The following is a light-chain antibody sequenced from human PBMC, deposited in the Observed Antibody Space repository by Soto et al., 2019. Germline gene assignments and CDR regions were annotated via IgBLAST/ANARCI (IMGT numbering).Light chain of an antibody. CDR1: QGISDY. Sequence: DIQLTQSPSFLSASVGDRVTISCRASQGISDYLAWYQQKPGKAPKLLIYGASTLQSGVPSRFSGSASGTEFTLTISSRQPEEFATYFCQQFNAYPLTFGGGTKLEIK. J-gene: IGKJ4*01. CDR2: GAS. CDR3: QQFNAYPLT. V-gene: IGKV1-9*01.